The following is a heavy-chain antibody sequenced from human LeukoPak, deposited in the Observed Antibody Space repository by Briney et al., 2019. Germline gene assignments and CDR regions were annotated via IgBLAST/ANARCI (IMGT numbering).Heavy chain of an antibody. Sequence: PGGSLRLSCAASGFTVSSNYMSWVRQAPGKGLEWVSVIYSGGSTYYADSVKGRFTISRDNSKNTLYLQMNSLRAEDTAVYYCARGRPQWPFDPWGQGTLVTVSS. CDR1: GFTVSSNY. J-gene: IGHJ5*02. V-gene: IGHV3-53*01. CDR3: ARGRPQWPFDP. CDR2: IYSGGST. D-gene: IGHD6-19*01.